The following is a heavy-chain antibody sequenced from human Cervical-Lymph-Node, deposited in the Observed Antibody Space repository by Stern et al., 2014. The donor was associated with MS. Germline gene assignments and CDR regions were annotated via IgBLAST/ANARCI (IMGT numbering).Heavy chain of an antibody. D-gene: IGHD3-16*02. V-gene: IGHV1-69*01. Sequence: VQLVESGAEVKKPGSSVKGSCKASGGTISNYSSSWVRQAPGQGLEWKGGIIPKFGIANYGEKFQDSVTITADESTSTAYMHLSSLRSEDTAVYYCARATSDYIWGTYRFLDSWGQGTLVIVSS. J-gene: IGHJ4*02. CDR2: IIPKFGIA. CDR3: ARATSDYIWGTYRFLDS. CDR1: GGTISNYS.